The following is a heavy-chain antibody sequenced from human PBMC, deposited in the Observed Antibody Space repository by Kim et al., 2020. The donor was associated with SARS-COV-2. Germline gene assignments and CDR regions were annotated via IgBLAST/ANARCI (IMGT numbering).Heavy chain of an antibody. CDR1: GFTFSSYA. CDR3: AKVTTIPAPFYDY. J-gene: IGHJ4*02. CDR2: ISASGGDT. Sequence: GGSLRLSCAASGFTFSSYALSWVRQAPGKGLEWVSGISASGGDTYYADSVQGRINISRDNSKNALNLEMNSQRAKDTALYYCAKVTTIPAPFYDYWGQGTLVTVSS. V-gene: IGHV3-23*01. D-gene: IGHD4-4*01.